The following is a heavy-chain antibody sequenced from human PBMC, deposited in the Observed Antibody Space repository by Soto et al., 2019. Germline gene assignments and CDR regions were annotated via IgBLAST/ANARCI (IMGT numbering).Heavy chain of an antibody. Sequence: SETLSLTCTVSGGSVSSGSYYWSWIRQPPGKGLEWIGYIYYSGSTNYNPSLKGRVTISVDTSKNQFSLKLSSVTAADTAVYYCASRDGVIDYWGQGTLVTVSS. V-gene: IGHV4-61*01. J-gene: IGHJ4*02. CDR1: GGSVSSGSYY. D-gene: IGHD2-8*01. CDR3: ASRDGVIDY. CDR2: IYYSGST.